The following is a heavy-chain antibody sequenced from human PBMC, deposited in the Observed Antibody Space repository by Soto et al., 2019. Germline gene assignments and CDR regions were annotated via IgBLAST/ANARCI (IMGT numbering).Heavy chain of an antibody. CDR1: GFTFSNYA. Sequence: EVQLLESGGGLIQPGGSLRLSCAASGFTFSNYAMSWVRQAPGKGLEWVSGIRGGGGRTYYTESVKGRFTISRDNSNNPLFLQMTSLRVEDAALYYCAKEYDILTGSDHWGPGALVTVSS. D-gene: IGHD3-9*01. J-gene: IGHJ4*02. V-gene: IGHV3-23*01. CDR2: IRGGGGRT. CDR3: AKEYDILTGSDH.